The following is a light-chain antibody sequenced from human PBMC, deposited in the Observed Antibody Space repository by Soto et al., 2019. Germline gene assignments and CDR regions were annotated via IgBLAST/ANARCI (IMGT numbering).Light chain of an antibody. CDR2: LAS. Sequence: EIVLTQSPATLSSFPGDRVTLSCRASQAVNTRLAWYQHRPGQAPRHLIYLASNRAAGVPARFSGSGSGTDFTLTISDVEPEDFAVYYCHQRQSWPRTFGQGTTVDI. V-gene: IGKV3-11*01. CDR1: QAVNTR. CDR3: HQRQSWPRT. J-gene: IGKJ1*01.